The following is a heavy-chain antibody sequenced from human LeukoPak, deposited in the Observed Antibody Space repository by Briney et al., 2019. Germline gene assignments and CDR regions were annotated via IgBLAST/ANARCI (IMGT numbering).Heavy chain of an antibody. V-gene: IGHV3-30*02. CDR1: GFTFSSYG. CDR3: AKEHDFRSGYYDY. Sequence: GGSLRLSCAASGFTFSSYGMHWVRQAPGKGLEWVAFIRYDGSNKYYADSVKGRFTISRDNSKNTLYLQMNSLRAEDTAVYYCAKEHDFRSGYYDYWGQGTLVTVSS. J-gene: IGHJ4*02. D-gene: IGHD3-3*01. CDR2: IRYDGSNK.